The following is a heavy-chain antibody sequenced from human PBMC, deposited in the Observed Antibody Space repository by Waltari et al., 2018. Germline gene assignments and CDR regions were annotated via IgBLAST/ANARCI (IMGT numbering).Heavy chain of an antibody. D-gene: IGHD3-3*01. CDR3: ASVWSGYVFSYYGLDV. J-gene: IGHJ6*02. CDR2: INHSGNT. CDR1: GGSFSDYY. V-gene: IGHV4-34*01. Sequence: QVQLQQWGAGLLKPSDTLSLSCAVYGGSFSDYYWTWIRQPQGKGLEWIREINHSGNTNYDPSLKSRVTITGDTSKNQFSLNLTSVTAEDTAVYYCASVWSGYVFSYYGLDVWGQGTTVTVSS.